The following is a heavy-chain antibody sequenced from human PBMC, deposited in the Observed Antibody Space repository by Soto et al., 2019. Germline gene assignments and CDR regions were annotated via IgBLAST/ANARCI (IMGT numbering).Heavy chain of an antibody. D-gene: IGHD4-17*01. J-gene: IGHJ4*02. CDR1: GGTFSSYA. Sequence: QVQLVQSGAEVKKPGSSVKVSCKASGGTFSSYAISWVRQAPGQGLEWMGGIIPIFGTANYAQKFQGRVTITADASTSTAYMELSSLRSEDTAVYYCARAKGYGDYVTPNPLDYWGQGTLVTVSS. CDR2: IIPIFGTA. CDR3: ARAKGYGDYVTPNPLDY. V-gene: IGHV1-69*01.